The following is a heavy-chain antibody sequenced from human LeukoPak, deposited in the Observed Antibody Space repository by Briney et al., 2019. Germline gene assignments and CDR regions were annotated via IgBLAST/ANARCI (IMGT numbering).Heavy chain of an antibody. CDR1: GGSISRYY. J-gene: IGHJ4*02. D-gene: IGHD3-9*01. CDR2: VYYSGST. V-gene: IGHV4-59*12. Sequence: SETLSLTCTVSGGSISRYYWSWIRQPPGKGLEWIGYVYYSGSTNYNPSLKSRVTISVDTSKNQFSLKLSSVTAADTAVYYCARAPAYYDILTGYYSLRPYYFDYWGQGTLVTVSS. CDR3: ARAPAYYDILTGYYSLRPYYFDY.